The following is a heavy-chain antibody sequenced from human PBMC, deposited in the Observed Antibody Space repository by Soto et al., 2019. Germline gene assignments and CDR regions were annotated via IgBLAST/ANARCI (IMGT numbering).Heavy chain of an antibody. V-gene: IGHV3-30*18. CDR3: AKDGRYCTNGVCYFNYYYYYYYMDV. D-gene: IGHD2-8*01. CDR2: ISYDGSNK. Sequence: GGSLRLSCAASGFTFSSYGMHWVRQAPGKGLEWVAVISYDGSNKYYADSVKGRFTISRDNSKNTLYLQKNSLRAEDTAVYYCAKDGRYCTNGVCYFNYYYYYYYMDVWGKGTTVTVSS. J-gene: IGHJ6*03. CDR1: GFTFSSYG.